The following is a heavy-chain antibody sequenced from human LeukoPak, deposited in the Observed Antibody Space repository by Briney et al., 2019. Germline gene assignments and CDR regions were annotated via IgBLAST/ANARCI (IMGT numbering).Heavy chain of an antibody. J-gene: IGHJ4*02. Sequence: SETLSLTCAVYGGSFSGYYWSWIRQHPGKGLEWIGYIYYSGSTYYNPSLKSRVTISVDTSKNQFSLKLSSVTAADTAVYYCARAAVAIVVVPAAIEFDYWGQGTLVTVSS. V-gene: IGHV4-31*11. D-gene: IGHD2-2*01. CDR3: ARAAVAIVVVPAAIEFDY. CDR2: IYYSGST. CDR1: GGSFSGYY.